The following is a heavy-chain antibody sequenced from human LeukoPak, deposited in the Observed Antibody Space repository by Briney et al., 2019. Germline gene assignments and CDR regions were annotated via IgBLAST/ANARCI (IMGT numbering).Heavy chain of an antibody. CDR1: GFSFSSYY. V-gene: IGHV3-7*03. D-gene: IGHD6-19*01. J-gene: IGHJ6*02. CDR2: INPDGSER. CDR3: TRDLAAVPGPRMDV. Sequence: PGGSLRLSCAVSGFSFSSYYMSWVRQAPGKGLEWVALINPDGSERYYVDSVKGRFTISRDNARNSLYLQMDSLRDDDTAMYFCTRDLAAVPGPRMDVWGQGTTVTVSS.